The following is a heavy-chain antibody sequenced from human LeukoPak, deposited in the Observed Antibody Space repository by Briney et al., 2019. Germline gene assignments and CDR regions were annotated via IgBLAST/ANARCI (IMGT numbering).Heavy chain of an antibody. Sequence: SETLSLTCTVSAGSISSSDYYWGWIRQSPGKGLEWIGSISYSGNTYYNPSLKSRVTISVDTSKNHFSLRLSSVTAADTAVYYCARLTHSYYSDTSGYYPYYYMDVWGKGTRVTVSS. CDR2: ISYSGNT. V-gene: IGHV4-39*02. D-gene: IGHD3-22*01. CDR1: AGSISSSDYY. CDR3: ARLTHSYYSDTSGYYPYYYMDV. J-gene: IGHJ6*03.